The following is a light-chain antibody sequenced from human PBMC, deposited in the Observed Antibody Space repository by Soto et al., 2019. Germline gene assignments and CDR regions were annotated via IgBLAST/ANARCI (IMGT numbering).Light chain of an antibody. CDR3: QQRANWPPTWT. CDR2: AAS. CDR1: QTISGL. V-gene: IGKV3-11*01. J-gene: IGKJ1*01. Sequence: EIVLTQSPATLSLSPGDRATLSCRTSQTISGLIAWYQHRPGQAPRLLIYAASSRATGIPARFSGSGSGTDFTLTISSLEPEDSAVYYCQQRANWPPTWTLGQGTKVDIK.